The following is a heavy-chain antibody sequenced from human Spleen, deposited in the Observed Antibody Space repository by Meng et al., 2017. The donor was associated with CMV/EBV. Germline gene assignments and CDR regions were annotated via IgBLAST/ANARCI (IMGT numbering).Heavy chain of an antibody. Sequence: SVKVSCKASGGTFSSYTISWVRQAPGQGLEWMGRIIPILGIANYAQKFQGRVTMTADTSTSTAYMELRSLTSDDTAVYYCARRPGYDHHDYWGQGTLVTVSS. CDR3: ARRPGYDHHDY. D-gene: IGHD2-15*01. CDR1: GGTFSSYT. V-gene: IGHV1-69*02. J-gene: IGHJ4*02. CDR2: IIPILGIA.